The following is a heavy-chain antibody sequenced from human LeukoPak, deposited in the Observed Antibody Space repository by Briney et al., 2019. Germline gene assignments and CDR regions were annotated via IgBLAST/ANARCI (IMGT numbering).Heavy chain of an antibody. CDR3: ARVRLARSGFQH. D-gene: IGHD2-15*01. CDR1: GGSISSYY. J-gene: IGHJ1*01. Sequence: LTCTVSGGSISSYYWSWIRQPPGKGLEWVSYISSSGSTIYYADSVKGRFTISRDNAKNSLYLQMNSLRAEDTAVYYCARVRLARSGFQHWGQGTLVTVSS. V-gene: IGHV3-11*01. CDR2: ISSSGSTI.